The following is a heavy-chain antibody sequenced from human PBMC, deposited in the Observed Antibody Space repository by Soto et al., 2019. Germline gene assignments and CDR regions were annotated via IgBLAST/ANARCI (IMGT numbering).Heavy chain of an antibody. V-gene: IGHV3-23*01. CDR3: AKDKGPYSSSYFDY. D-gene: IGHD6-13*01. Sequence: GGSLRLSCAASGFTFSSYAMSWVRQAPGKGLEWVSAISGSGGSTYYADSVKGRFTISIDNSKNTLYLQMNSLRAEDTAVYYCAKDKGPYSSSYFDYWGQGTLVTVSS. CDR2: ISGSGGST. J-gene: IGHJ4*02. CDR1: GFTFSSYA.